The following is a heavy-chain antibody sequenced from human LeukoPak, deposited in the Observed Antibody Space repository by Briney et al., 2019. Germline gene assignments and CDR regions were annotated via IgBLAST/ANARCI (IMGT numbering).Heavy chain of an antibody. Sequence: GGSLRLSCAASRFTFSDYYMSWIRQAPGKGLEWVSSISSGGSTKYYADSVKGRFTISRDNAKNSLYLQMNSLRAEDTAVYYCARQYQLLHDAFDIWGQGTMVTVSS. V-gene: IGHV3-11*04. D-gene: IGHD2-2*01. CDR1: RFTFSDYY. J-gene: IGHJ3*02. CDR2: ISSGGSTK. CDR3: ARQYQLLHDAFDI.